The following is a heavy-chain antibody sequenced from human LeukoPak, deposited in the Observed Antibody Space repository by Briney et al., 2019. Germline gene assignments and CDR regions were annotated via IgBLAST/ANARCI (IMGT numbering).Heavy chain of an antibody. CDR3: ARTRFGYYYYYDMDV. Sequence: ASVKVSCKTSGYTFTSYAMHWVRQAPGQRLEWMGWINVGNGDTKYSQKFQGRVTITRDTSASTVYMELSSLRSEDTAIFYCARTRFGYYYYYDMDVWGQGTTVTVSS. D-gene: IGHD3-16*01. CDR2: INVGNGDT. V-gene: IGHV1-3*01. CDR1: GYTFTSYA. J-gene: IGHJ6*02.